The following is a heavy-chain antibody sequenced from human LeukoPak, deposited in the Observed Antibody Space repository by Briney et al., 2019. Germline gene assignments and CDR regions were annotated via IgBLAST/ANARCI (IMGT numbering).Heavy chain of an antibody. D-gene: IGHD3-9*01. Sequence: SGGSLRLSCDASGFTFSSYGIHWVRQTPAKGLEWVAVIGSDGRNKFYADSVTGRFSVSRDNSKNTLFLQMNSLRAEDTGVYFCARDDTLSDENGFDMWGRGTMVTISS. J-gene: IGHJ3*02. CDR1: GFTFSSYG. V-gene: IGHV3-33*01. CDR3: ARDDTLSDENGFDM. CDR2: IGSDGRNK.